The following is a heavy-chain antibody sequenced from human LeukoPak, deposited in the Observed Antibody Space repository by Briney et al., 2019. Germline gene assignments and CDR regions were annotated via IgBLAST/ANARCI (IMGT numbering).Heavy chain of an antibody. CDR3: ARDPGISDAMWLPGDAFDI. Sequence: GGSLRLSCAASGFTFSDYYMSWIRQAPGKGLEWVSYISSSGSTIYYADSVKGRFTISRDNAKNSLYLQMNSLRAEDTAVYYCARDPGISDAMWLPGDAFDIWGQGTMVTVSS. CDR1: GFTFSDYY. CDR2: ISSSGSTI. D-gene: IGHD5-12*01. J-gene: IGHJ3*02. V-gene: IGHV3-11*01.